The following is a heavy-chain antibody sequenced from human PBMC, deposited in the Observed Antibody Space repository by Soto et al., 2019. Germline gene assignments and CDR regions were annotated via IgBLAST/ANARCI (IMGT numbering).Heavy chain of an antibody. Sequence: GESLKISCKGSGYSFTIYWIGWVRQMPGKGLEWMGIIYPGDSDTRYSPSFQGQVTISADKSISTAYLQWSSLKASDTAMYYCASSYYYDSSGYSLDYWGQGTLVTVS. V-gene: IGHV5-51*01. D-gene: IGHD3-22*01. J-gene: IGHJ4*02. CDR2: IYPGDSDT. CDR3: ASSYYYDSSGYSLDY. CDR1: GYSFTIYW.